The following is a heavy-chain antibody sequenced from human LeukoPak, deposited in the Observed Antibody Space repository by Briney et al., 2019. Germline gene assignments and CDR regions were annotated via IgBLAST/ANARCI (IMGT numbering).Heavy chain of an antibody. V-gene: IGHV3-66*04. J-gene: IGHJ6*02. D-gene: IGHD1-1*01. CDR2: IYSGGST. Sequence: PSESLSLTCTVSGGSISSYYWSWVRQAPGKGLGWVSVIYSGGSTYYADSVKGRFTISRDNSKNTLYLQMNSLRAEDTAVYYCARQKLERGESYYYYYGMDVWGQGNTVTVSS. CDR3: ARQKLERGESYYYYYGMDV. CDR1: GGSISSYY.